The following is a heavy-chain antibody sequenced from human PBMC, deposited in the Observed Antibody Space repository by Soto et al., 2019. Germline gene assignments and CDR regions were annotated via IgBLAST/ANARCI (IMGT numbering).Heavy chain of an antibody. CDR2: INTYNGNS. J-gene: IGHJ4*02. CDR3: ARDCTGGSCFCSY. CDR1: GYTLTNYA. Sequence: QVQLVQSAAEVKKPGASVKVSCKASGYTLTNYAISWVRQAPGQGPEWMGWINTYNGNSNYAQKFQGRVTMTTDTSTNTAYMKLRSLTSDDTAVYYCARDCTGGSCFCSYWGQGTLVTVSS. V-gene: IGHV1-18*01. D-gene: IGHD2-15*01.